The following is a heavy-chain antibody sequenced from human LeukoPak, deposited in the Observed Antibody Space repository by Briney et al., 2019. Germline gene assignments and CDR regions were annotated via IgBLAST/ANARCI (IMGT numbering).Heavy chain of an antibody. CDR2: IFYSGNT. CDR1: GGSLSSYC. V-gene: IGHV4-59*01. D-gene: IGHD1-1*01. J-gene: IGHJ4*02. CDR3: ARGPTRYYFDY. Sequence: SETLSLTCTVSGGSLSSYCWSWIRQSPGKGLQWIGHIFYSGNTNYNPSLKSRVIISLDTSKNQFSLDLTSVTAADTALYYCARGPTRYYFDYWGQGTLVTVSS.